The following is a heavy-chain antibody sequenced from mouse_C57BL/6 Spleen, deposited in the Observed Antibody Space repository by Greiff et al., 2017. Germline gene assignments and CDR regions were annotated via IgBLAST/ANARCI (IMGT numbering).Heavy chain of an antibody. V-gene: IGHV1-55*01. CDR1: GYTFTSYW. CDR2: IYPGSGST. Sequence: VQLQQPGAELVKPGASVKMSCKASGYTFTSYWLTWVKQKPGQGLEWIGDIYPGSGSTNYNEKFKGKATLTVDTSSSTAYMQLSSLTSEDSAVYYCARFDGYGMDYWGQGTSVTVSS. D-gene: IGHD2-3*01. CDR3: ARFDGYGMDY. J-gene: IGHJ4*01.